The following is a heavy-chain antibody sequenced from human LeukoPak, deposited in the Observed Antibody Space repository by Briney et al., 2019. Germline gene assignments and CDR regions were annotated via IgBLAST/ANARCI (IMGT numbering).Heavy chain of an antibody. J-gene: IGHJ5*02. CDR1: GYSFTSYW. D-gene: IGHD3-10*01. V-gene: IGHV5-51*01. CDR2: IYPGDSDT. Sequence: GESLKISCKGSGYSFTSYWIGWVRQMPGKGLEWMGIIYPGDSDTRYSPSFQGQVTISADKSISTAYLQWSSLKASDTAMYYCARRRYYYGSGVSWFDPWGQGTLVTVSS. CDR3: ARRRYYYGSGVSWFDP.